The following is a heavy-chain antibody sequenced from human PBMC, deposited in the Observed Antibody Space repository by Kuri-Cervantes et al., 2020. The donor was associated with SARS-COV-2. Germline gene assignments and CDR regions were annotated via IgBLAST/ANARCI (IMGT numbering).Heavy chain of an antibody. CDR2: ISGSGSYM. CDR3: ARVAGEGPIYYYYMDV. D-gene: IGHD1-26*01. Sequence: GGSLRLSCAASGFTFSSYTINWVRQAPGKALEWVSSISGSGSYMYYADSVKGRFIISKDSAKNSLFLQMNSLRVEDTAVYYCARVAGEGPIYYYYMDVWGKGTTVTVSS. J-gene: IGHJ6*03. CDR1: GFTFSSYT. V-gene: IGHV3-21*01.